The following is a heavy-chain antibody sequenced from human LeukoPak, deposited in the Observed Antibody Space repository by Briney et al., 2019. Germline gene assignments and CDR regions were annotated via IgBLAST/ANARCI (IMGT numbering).Heavy chain of an antibody. CDR2: ISGSGGST. CDR1: GFTFSSYG. V-gene: IGHV3-23*01. D-gene: IGHD6-19*01. CDR3: AKDGEAGTGFDY. Sequence: GGSLRLSCAASGFTFSSYGMSWVRQTPGKGLEWVSGISGSGGSTYYADSVKGRFTISRDNSKNTLYLQMNSLRAEDTAVYYCAKDGEAGTGFDYWGQGTLVTVSS. J-gene: IGHJ4*02.